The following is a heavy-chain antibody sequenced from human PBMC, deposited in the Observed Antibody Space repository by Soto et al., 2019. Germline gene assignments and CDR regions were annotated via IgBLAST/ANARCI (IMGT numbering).Heavy chain of an antibody. CDR2: MSIGDAKT. CDR3: ARWDGYADL. V-gene: IGHV3-23*01. D-gene: IGHD5-12*01. CDR1: GFTFSYYS. J-gene: IGHJ4*02. Sequence: GSLRPACSASGFTFSYYSMAWVRQTPEKGLEWVSVMSIGDAKTFYIDSVRGRFTVSRDSVKNTVDLQMNSLRAEDTALYYCARWDGYADLWGQGTLVTVYS.